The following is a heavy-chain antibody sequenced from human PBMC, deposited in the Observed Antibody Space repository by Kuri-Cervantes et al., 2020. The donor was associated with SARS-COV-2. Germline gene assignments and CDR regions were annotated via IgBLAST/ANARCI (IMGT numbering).Heavy chain of an antibody. CDR3: AKYGKYDYLSTYFGRGNWFDP. CDR2: IYTSGST. V-gene: IGHV4-61*02. J-gene: IGHJ5*02. D-gene: IGHD3-16*01. CDR1: GGSTSSGSYY. Sequence: SETLSLTCTVSGGSTSSGSYYWSWIRQPAGKGLEWIGRIYTSGSTNYNPSLKSRVTISLDTSKNQFSLRLTSVTAADTAVYFCAKYGKYDYLSTYFGRGNWFDPWGQGTLVTVSS.